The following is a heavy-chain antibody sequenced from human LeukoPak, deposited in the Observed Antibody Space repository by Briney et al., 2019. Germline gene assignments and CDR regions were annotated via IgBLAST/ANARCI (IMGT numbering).Heavy chain of an antibody. J-gene: IGHJ3*02. CDR3: ARPSRPHTIFGVVANAFDI. Sequence: GESLKISCKGSGYGFTSYWIGWVRQMPGKGLEWMGIIYPGDSDTRYSPSFQGQVTISADKSISTAYLQWSSLKASDTAMYYCARPSRPHTIFGVVANAFDIWGQGTMVTVSS. CDR1: GYGFTSYW. CDR2: IYPGDSDT. V-gene: IGHV5-51*01. D-gene: IGHD3-3*01.